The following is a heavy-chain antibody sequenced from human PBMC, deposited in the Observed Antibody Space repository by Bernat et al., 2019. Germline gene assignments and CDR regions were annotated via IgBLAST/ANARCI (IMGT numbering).Heavy chain of an antibody. D-gene: IGHD7-27*01. Sequence: EVQLVESGGGLVQPGWSLRLSCAASGFTFSSYWMSWVRQAPGKGLEWVANINQDGSEKYYVDSVKGRFTISRDNAQKSLYLQMNSLRAEDTAVYYCARSPRTGDVDYWGQGTLVTVSS. CDR3: ARSPRTGDVDY. CDR1: GFTFSSYW. V-gene: IGHV3-7*03. J-gene: IGHJ4*02. CDR2: INQDGSEK.